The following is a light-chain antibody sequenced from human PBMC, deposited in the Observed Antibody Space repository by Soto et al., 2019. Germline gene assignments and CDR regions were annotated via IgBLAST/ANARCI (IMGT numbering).Light chain of an antibody. CDR2: AAS. CDR3: HQYGSSQTT. Sequence: IVLRRSAATLSVSPGERATLCLRASQGIKDYVVWHQQKPGQAPRLLIYAASRRATGIPDRFSGSGSGTDFTLAIRKLEPEDFAVYYCHQYGSSQTTCGQGTRLEIK. CDR1: QGIKDY. J-gene: IGKJ5*01. V-gene: IGKV3-20*01.